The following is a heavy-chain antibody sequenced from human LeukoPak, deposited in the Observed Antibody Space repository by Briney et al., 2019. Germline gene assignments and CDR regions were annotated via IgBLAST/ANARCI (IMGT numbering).Heavy chain of an antibody. V-gene: IGHV1-2*06. CDR3: ARYSYASAFDY. CDR1: GYTFTGYY. D-gene: IGHD5-18*01. Sequence: ASVKVSCKASGYTFTGYYMHWVRQAPGQELEWMGRINPNSGGTNYAQKFQGRVTMTRDTSISTAYMELSRLRSDDTAVYYCARYSYASAFDYWGQGTLVTVSS. CDR2: INPNSGGT. J-gene: IGHJ4*02.